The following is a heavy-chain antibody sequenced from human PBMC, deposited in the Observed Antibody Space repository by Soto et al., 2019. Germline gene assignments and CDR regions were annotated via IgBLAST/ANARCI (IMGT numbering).Heavy chain of an antibody. D-gene: IGHD1-26*01. V-gene: IGHV1-69*13. CDR2: IIPIFGTA. J-gene: IGHJ4*02. Sequence: GASVKVSCKASGGTFSSYAISWVRQAPGQGLEWMGGIIPIFGTANYAQKFQGRVTITADESTSTAYMELSSLRSEDTAVYYCARDTGIVGAIPYYFDYWGQGTLVTVSS. CDR1: GGTFSSYA. CDR3: ARDTGIVGAIPYYFDY.